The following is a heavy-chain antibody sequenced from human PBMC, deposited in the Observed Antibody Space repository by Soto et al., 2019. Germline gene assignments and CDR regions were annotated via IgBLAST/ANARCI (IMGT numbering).Heavy chain of an antibody. D-gene: IGHD3-9*01. CDR3: AKISFDWFSPKVGRVPDY. V-gene: IGHV3-23*01. CDR1: GFNFSSYA. Sequence: PGGSLRLSCAASGFNFSSYAMSWVRQAPGKGLEWVSAISGSGGSTYYADSVKGRFTISRDNSKNTLYLQMNSLRAEDTAVYYCAKISFDWFSPKVGRVPDYWGQGTLVTVSS. J-gene: IGHJ4*02. CDR2: ISGSGGST.